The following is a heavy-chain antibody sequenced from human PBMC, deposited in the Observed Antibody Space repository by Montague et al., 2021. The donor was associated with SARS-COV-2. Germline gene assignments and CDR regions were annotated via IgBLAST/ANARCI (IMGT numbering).Heavy chain of an antibody. D-gene: IGHD3-16*01. V-gene: IGHV4-59*11. CDR3: AREFRIELWQTNWYFGL. CDR1: GGSISGHY. Sequence: SETLSLTCSVSGGSISGHYWSWIRQHPGKGLEWIGNFDHSGDTKYNPSLKSRATISVDTSKNHFALRLSSVTAADTAVYYCAREFRIELWQTNWYFGLWGRGTLVTVSS. CDR2: FDHSGDT. J-gene: IGHJ2*01.